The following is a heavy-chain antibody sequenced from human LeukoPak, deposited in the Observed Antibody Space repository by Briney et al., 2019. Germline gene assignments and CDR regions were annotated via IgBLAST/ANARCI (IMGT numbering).Heavy chain of an antibody. CDR2: IIPILGIA. V-gene: IGHV1-69*02. D-gene: IGHD4-23*01. J-gene: IGHJ3*02. CDR3: ARADYGGSSEAAFDI. CDR1: GGTFSSYT. Sequence: SVKVSCKASGGTFSSYTISWVRQAPGQGLEWMGRIIPILGIANYAQKFQGRVTITADKSTSTAYMELSSLRSEDTAVYYCARADYGGSSEAAFDIWGQGTMVTVSS.